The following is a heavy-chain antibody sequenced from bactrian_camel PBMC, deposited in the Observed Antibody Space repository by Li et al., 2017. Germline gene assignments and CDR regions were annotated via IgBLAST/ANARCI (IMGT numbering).Heavy chain of an antibody. CDR3: ATDVAVGSSR. CDR2: INTDGIPV. Sequence: HVQLVESGGGSVQVGGSLTLSCAPSTYTHNRYWMAWLRQAPGKQREAVASINTDGIPVYYADSVKGRFTISQDNAANTLYLHMNSLKSEDTALYYCATDVAVGSSRWGQGPRSPSP. J-gene: IGHJ4*01. D-gene: IGHD1*01. CDR1: TYTHNRYW. V-gene: IGHV3S6*01.